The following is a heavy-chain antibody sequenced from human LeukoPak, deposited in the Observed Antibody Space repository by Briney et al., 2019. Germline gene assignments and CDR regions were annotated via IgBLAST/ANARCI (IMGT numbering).Heavy chain of an antibody. CDR3: ARDERYDSSGYPFDF. Sequence: GASVKVSCKASGYTFTSYGISWVRQAPGQGLEWMGWISAYNGNTNSAQKFQGRVTMTRDTSISTAYMELRRLRSDDTAMYYCARDERYDSSGYPFDFWGQGTLVTVSS. CDR1: GYTFTSYG. CDR2: ISAYNGNT. V-gene: IGHV1-18*01. J-gene: IGHJ4*02. D-gene: IGHD3-22*01.